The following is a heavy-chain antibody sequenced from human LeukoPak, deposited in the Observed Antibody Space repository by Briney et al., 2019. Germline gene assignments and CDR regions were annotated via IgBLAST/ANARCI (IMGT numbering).Heavy chain of an antibody. CDR3: ARGRVITMVRGVLVY. CDR1: GFTFSSYS. D-gene: IGHD3-10*01. V-gene: IGHV3-48*01. CDR2: ISSSSSTI. Sequence: GGSLRLSCAASGFTFSSYSMNWVRQAPGKGLEWVSYISSSSSTIYYADSVKGRFTISRDNAKNSLFLQMNSLRAEDTAVYYCARGRVITMVRGVLVYWGQGTLVTVSS. J-gene: IGHJ4*02.